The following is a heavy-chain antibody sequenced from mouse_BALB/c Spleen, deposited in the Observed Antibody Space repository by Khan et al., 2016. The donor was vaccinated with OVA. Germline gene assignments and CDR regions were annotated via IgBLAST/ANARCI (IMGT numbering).Heavy chain of an antibody. D-gene: IGHD4-1*01. Sequence: VELKQSGAELVRPGSSVKISCKASGYAFSGYWMNWVKQGPGQALEWIGQIYPGDGDTKYNGKFKGKATLTADKSSSTAYMQLSSLTSEDSAVYFCARGELGFAYWGQGTLVTVSA. J-gene: IGHJ3*01. V-gene: IGHV1-80*01. CDR2: IYPGDGDT. CDR3: ARGELGFAY. CDR1: GYAFSGYW.